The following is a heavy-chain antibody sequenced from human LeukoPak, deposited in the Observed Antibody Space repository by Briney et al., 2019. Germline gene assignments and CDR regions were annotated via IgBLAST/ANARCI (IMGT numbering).Heavy chain of an antibody. V-gene: IGHV1-18*01. CDR3: LRDAQRPRLTPDY. CDR1: GYTFNTYG. CDR2: ISTYSGDT. J-gene: IGHJ4*02. Sequence: ASVKVSCKASGYTFNTYGISWVRQAPGQGLEWMGWISTYSGDTNYVQNLQGRVTMTTDTSTNTAYMELMSLRSDDTAVYYCLRDAQRPRLTPDYWGQGTLVTVSS. D-gene: IGHD6-25*01.